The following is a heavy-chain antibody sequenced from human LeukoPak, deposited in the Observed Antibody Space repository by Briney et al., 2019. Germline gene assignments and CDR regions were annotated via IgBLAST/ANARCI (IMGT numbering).Heavy chain of an antibody. Sequence: ASVKVSCKASGGTFSSYAISWVRQAPGQGLEWMGWISVYNGNINYAQNFQGRVTMTTDTSTNTAYMELRSLRSDDTAVYYCARDFYYESGAYGHWGQGTLVTVSS. V-gene: IGHV1-18*01. CDR1: GGTFSSYA. D-gene: IGHD3-22*01. CDR2: ISVYNGNI. J-gene: IGHJ1*01. CDR3: ARDFYYESGAYGH.